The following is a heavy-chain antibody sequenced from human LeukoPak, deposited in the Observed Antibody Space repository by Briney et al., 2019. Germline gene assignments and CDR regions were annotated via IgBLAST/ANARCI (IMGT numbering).Heavy chain of an antibody. J-gene: IGHJ4*02. CDR3: AATLYYYEFSATGDLNF. Sequence: ASVKVSCKASGFTFSSSAFHWVRQARGQRLEWIGRIVVGSGNTNFAQKFQKRVTMTRDMSTSSAYMELSGLRSEDTAVYYCAATLYYYEFSATGDLNFWGQGTLVTVSS. V-gene: IGHV1-58*01. D-gene: IGHD3-22*01. CDR1: GFTFSSSA. CDR2: IVVGSGNT.